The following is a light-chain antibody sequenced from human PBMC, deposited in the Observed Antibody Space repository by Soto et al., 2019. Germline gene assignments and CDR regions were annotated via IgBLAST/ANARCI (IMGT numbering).Light chain of an antibody. CDR1: QSIRSS. CDR2: DAS. CDR3: QQRDNWPPLHT. J-gene: IGKJ2*01. Sequence: EVVLTQSPATLSLSPGEKATLSCRASQSIRSSLAWYQQKPGQAPRLLIYDASKRATGIPARFSGSGSGTDFTLPISSLEPEDFAVYYGQQRDNWPPLHTFGQGTKLEI. V-gene: IGKV3-11*01.